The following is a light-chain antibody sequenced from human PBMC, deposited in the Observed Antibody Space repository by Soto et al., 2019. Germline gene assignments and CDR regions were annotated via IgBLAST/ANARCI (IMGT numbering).Light chain of an antibody. V-gene: IGKV3-15*01. J-gene: IGKJ2*01. CDR1: RSVSSN. Sequence: EIVMTQSPATLSVSPGERATLSCRASRSVSSNLAWYQQKPGQAPRHLMYGASTRSTGIPAMFSGSGSGTEFTLTISSLQSEDFAVYYGQQYNNWPPYTFGQGTKLEIK. CDR3: QQYNNWPPYT. CDR2: GAS.